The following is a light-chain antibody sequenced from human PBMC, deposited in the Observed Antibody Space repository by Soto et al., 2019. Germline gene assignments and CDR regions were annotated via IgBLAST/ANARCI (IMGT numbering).Light chain of an antibody. CDR3: QTYNSARVT. Sequence: DIQMTQSPSSLSASVGDRVTITCRASQGISNSLAWHQQNAGRSPKLLIYAASNLQSGVPSRFSGSGSGTDFSLTISSLQPEDVATYYCQTYNSARVTFGGGTKVEIK. CDR1: QGISNS. V-gene: IGKV1-27*01. J-gene: IGKJ4*01. CDR2: AAS.